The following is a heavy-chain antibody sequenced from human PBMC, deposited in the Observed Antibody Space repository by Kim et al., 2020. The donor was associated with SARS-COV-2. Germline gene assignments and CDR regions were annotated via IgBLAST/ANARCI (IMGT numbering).Heavy chain of an antibody. J-gene: IGHJ6*02. Sequence: GGSLRLSCAASGFTFSSYSMNWVRQAPGKGLEWVSSISSSSSYIYYADSVKGRFTISRDNAKNSLYLQMNSLRAEDTAVYYCARDYDILTGYYSYYYYGMDVWGQGTTVTVSS. CDR1: GFTFSSYS. V-gene: IGHV3-21*01. CDR3: ARDYDILTGYYSYYYYGMDV. CDR2: ISSSSSYI. D-gene: IGHD3-9*01.